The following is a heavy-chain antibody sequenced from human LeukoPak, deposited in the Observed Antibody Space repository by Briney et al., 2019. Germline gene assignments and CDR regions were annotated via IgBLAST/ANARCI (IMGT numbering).Heavy chain of an antibody. V-gene: IGHV3-21*01. J-gene: IGHJ4*02. CDR1: GFMFSSYS. Sequence: GGSLRLSCTASGFMFSSYSMNWVRQAPGKGLEWVSSISSSFSYIYYADSVKGRFTISRDNAKNSLYLQMNSLRAEDTAVYYCARACDGSCPRGDYGGQGTLVTVSS. CDR2: ISSSFSYI. D-gene: IGHD2-15*01. CDR3: ARACDGSCPRGDY.